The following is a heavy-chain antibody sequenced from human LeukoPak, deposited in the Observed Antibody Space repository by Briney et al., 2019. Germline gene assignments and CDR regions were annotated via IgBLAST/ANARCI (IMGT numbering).Heavy chain of an antibody. CDR3: ARAYRVTGTERDYYYMDV. CDR1: GYTFTSYD. J-gene: IGHJ6*03. V-gene: IGHV1-8*01. D-gene: IGHD1-20*01. CDR2: MNPNSGNT. Sequence: ASVEVSCKASGYTFTSYDINWVRQATGQGLEWMGWMNPNSGNTGYAQKFQGRVTMARNTSISTAYMELSSLRSEDTAVYYCARAYRVTGTERDYYYMDVWGKGTTVTVSS.